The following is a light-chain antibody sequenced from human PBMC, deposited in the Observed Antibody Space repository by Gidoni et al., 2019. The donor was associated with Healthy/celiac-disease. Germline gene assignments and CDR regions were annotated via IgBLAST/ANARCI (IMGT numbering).Light chain of an antibody. Sequence: IVLTQSPVTLSLSPGERATLSCRASQSVNSYLAWYQQKPGQAPRILIYDASNRATGIPARFSGGGSETDFALTISSLESEDFAVYYCRQRSNWPLTFGGGTKVEIK. CDR3: RQRSNWPLT. CDR2: DAS. V-gene: IGKV3-11*01. CDR1: QSVNSY. J-gene: IGKJ4*01.